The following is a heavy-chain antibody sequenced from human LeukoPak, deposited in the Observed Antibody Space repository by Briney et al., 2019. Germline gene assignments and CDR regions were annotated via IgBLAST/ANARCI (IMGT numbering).Heavy chain of an antibody. V-gene: IGHV1-69*04. J-gene: IGHJ4*02. CDR1: GGTFTSYT. Sequence: SVKVSCKASGGTFTSYTISWVRQAPGQGLEWMGRIIPILGIANYAQKFQGRVTITGDKSTSTAYMELSSLRSEDTAVYYCARECCSGGSCFDYWGQGTLVTVSS. D-gene: IGHD2-15*01. CDR2: IIPILGIA. CDR3: ARECCSGGSCFDY.